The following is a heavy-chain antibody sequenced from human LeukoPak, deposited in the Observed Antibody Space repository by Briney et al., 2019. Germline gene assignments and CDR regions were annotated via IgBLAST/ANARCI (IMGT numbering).Heavy chain of an antibody. J-gene: IGHJ6*02. Sequence: AASVKVSCKASGNSISDYAVSWMRQAPGRGFEWMGGIIPIFGTADYAQKFQGRVTITADQSTSTTYMALSSLKSEDTATYYCTTRACHAGGCSSSFYYYYGLHFWGQGTTVSVSS. CDR2: IIPIFGTA. D-gene: IGHD3-16*01. CDR3: TTRACHAGGCSSSFYYYYGLHF. V-gene: IGHV1-69*13. CDR1: GNSISDYA.